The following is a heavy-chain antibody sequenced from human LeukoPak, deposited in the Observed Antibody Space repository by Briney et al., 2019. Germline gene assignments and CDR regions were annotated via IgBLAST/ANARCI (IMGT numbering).Heavy chain of an antibody. CDR3: ARTYYDSGGNWFDP. D-gene: IGHD3-22*01. J-gene: IGHJ5*02. CDR1: GGSISSYY. CDR2: IYYSGST. Sequence: SETLSLTCTVSGGSISSYYWSWIRQPPGKGLEWIGYIYYSGSTNYNPSLKSRVTISVDTSKNQFSLKLSSVTAADSAVYYCARTYYDSGGNWFDPWGQGTLVTVSS. V-gene: IGHV4-59*01.